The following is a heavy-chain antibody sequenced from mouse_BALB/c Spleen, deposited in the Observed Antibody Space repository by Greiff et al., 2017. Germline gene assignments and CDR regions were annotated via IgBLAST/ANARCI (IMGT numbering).Heavy chain of an antibody. J-gene: IGHJ1*01. D-gene: IGHD5-5*01. V-gene: IGHV2-6-7*01. CDR3: ARNTDYLRWWYFDV. CDR2: LWGDGST. CDR1: GFSLTGYG. Sequence: VKLMESGPGLVAPSQSLSISCTVSGFSLTGYGVNWVRQPPGKGLEWLGKLWGDGSTDYNSALKSRLSISKDNSNSQVFLKMNSLQTDDTATYYCARNTDYLRWWYFDVWGAGTTVTVSS.